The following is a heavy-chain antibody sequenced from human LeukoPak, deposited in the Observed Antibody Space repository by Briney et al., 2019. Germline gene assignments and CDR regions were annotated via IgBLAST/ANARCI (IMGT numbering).Heavy chain of an antibody. CDR3: ARGIVGGAYYYYGMDV. Sequence: GGSLRLSCVGSGFIFSDYERNWVRQAPGKGLEWLSNISSSSSTIYYADSVKGRFTISRDSAKNSLYLQMNSLRAEDTALYYCARGIVGGAYYYYGMDVWGQGTTVSVSS. J-gene: IGHJ6*02. CDR2: ISSSSSTI. D-gene: IGHD3-16*01. CDR1: GFIFSDYE. V-gene: IGHV3-48*03.